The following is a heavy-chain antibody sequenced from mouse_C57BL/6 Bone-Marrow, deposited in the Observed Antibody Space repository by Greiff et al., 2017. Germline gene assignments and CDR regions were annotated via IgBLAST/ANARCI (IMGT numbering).Heavy chain of an antibody. V-gene: IGHV1-42*01. CDR1: GYSFTGYY. Sequence: VQLQQSGPELVKPGASVKISCKASGYSFTGYYMNWVKQSPEKSLEWIGEFNPSTGGTTYNQKFKAKATLTVDKSSSTAYMQLKNLTSEDSAVYYCARSQYYYAMDYWGQGTSVTVSS. CDR2: FNPSTGGT. CDR3: ARSQYYYAMDY. J-gene: IGHJ4*01. D-gene: IGHD6-1*01.